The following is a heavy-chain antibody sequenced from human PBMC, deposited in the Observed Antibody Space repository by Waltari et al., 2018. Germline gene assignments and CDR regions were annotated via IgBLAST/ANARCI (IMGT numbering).Heavy chain of an antibody. V-gene: IGHV3-23*01. Sequence: EVQLLESGGGLVQPGGSLRLSCAASGFTFSSYAMSWVRQAPGKGLEWVSAISGSGGSTYYADSVKGLFTISRDNSKNTLYLQRNSLRAEDTAVYYCAKGPYDILTGYYWGEDAFDIWGQGTMVTVSS. CDR2: ISGSGGST. CDR1: GFTFSSYA. D-gene: IGHD3-9*01. CDR3: AKGPYDILTGYYWGEDAFDI. J-gene: IGHJ3*02.